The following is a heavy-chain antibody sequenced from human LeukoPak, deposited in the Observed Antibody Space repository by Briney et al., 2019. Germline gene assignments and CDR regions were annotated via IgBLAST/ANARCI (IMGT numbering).Heavy chain of an antibody. V-gene: IGHV3-23*01. CDR1: GFTFSGYA. CDR2: IGGNGATT. J-gene: IGHJ4*02. CDR3: AKRDHYDTSSYASLFDQ. D-gene: IGHD3-22*01. Sequence: GGSLRLSCVASGFTFSGYAMSWVRQAPGKGLNWVTGIGGNGATTYYTDSVKGRFTISRDNSKNTLYVRMDNLRAEDTAVYYCAKRDHYDTSSYASLFDQWGQGTLVPVSS.